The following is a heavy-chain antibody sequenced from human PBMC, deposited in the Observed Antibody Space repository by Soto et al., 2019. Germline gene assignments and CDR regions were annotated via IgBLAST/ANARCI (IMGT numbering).Heavy chain of an antibody. D-gene: IGHD3-22*01. V-gene: IGHV1-46*01. Sequence: VKVSCKASGYTFTSYYMHWVRQAPGQGLEWMGIINPSGGSTSYAQKFQGRVTMTRDTSTSTVYMELSSLRSEDTAVYYCARQTYYYDSSGYYYQPWGQGTLVTVSS. CDR2: INPSGGST. J-gene: IGHJ5*02. CDR3: ARQTYYYDSSGYYYQP. CDR1: GYTFTSYY.